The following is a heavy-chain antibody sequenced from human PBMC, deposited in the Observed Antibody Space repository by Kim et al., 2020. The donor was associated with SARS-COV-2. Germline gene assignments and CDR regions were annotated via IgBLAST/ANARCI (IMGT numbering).Heavy chain of an antibody. V-gene: IGHV3-23*01. D-gene: IGHD1-26*01. Sequence: GGSLRLSCAASRFTFSSYAMSWVRQAPGKGLEWVSTIIDSGAYTYYADSVQGRFTISRDNSKNTLYLQMNRLRAEDTALYYCAKRGGTYTLGAMDVWGQGTTVTVS. J-gene: IGHJ6*02. CDR1: RFTFSSYA. CDR2: IIDSGAYT. CDR3: AKRGGTYTLGAMDV.